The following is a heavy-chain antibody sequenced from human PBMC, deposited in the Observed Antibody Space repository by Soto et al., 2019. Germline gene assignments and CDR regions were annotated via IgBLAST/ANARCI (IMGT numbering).Heavy chain of an antibody. J-gene: IGHJ4*02. V-gene: IGHV1-69*13. CDR3: ARSAHYYGSGSYYTGFDY. CDR1: GGTFSSYA. CDR2: IIPIFGTA. Sequence: SVKVSCKASGGTFSSYAISWVRQAPGQGLEWMGGIIPIFGTANYAQKFQGRVTITADESTSTAYMELSSLRSEDTAVYYCARSAHYYGSGSYYTGFDYWGQGTLVTSPQ. D-gene: IGHD3-10*01.